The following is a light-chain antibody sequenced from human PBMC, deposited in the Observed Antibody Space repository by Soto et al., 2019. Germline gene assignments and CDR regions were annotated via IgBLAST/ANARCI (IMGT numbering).Light chain of an antibody. CDR3: QQYETYSWT. Sequence: DIQMTQSPSTLSASVGDRVTITCRASQNSNTWLAWYQQKPGKGPTLLIYRASRLESGVPSRFSGSGSGTEFALTISSLQPADFATYYCQQYETYSWTFGQGTKVEV. CDR2: RAS. J-gene: IGKJ1*01. V-gene: IGKV1-5*03. CDR1: QNSNTW.